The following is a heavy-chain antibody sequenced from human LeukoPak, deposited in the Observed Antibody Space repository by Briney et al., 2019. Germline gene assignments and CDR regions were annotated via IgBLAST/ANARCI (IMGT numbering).Heavy chain of an antibody. D-gene: IGHD6-13*01. CDR1: GFTFSSHW. CDR3: ASRPGYSSSWSAFDY. V-gene: IGHV3-7*01. Sequence: GGSLRLSCAASGFTFSSHWMSWVRQVPGKGLEWVANIKQDGSEKYYVDSVKGRFTISRDNAKDSLYLQMNSLRAEDTAVYYCASRPGYSSSWSAFDYWGQGTLVTVSS. J-gene: IGHJ4*02. CDR2: IKQDGSEK.